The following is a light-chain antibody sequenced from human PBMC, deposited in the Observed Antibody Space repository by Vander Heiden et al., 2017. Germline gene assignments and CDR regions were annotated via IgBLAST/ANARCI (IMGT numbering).Light chain of an antibody. CDR2: SDN. CDR3: AAGDASRSGWV. J-gene: IGLJ3*02. Sequence: QSVLTQPPSASGPPGQSVTIPCPGSSSNMGSNRVYWYQQCPGTASKLLIYSDNQRRSGAPDRCSGSKSGTSATVATSGLRAEEEADYYCAAGDASRSGWVFGGGTKRTVL. V-gene: IGLV1-47*02. CDR1: SSNMGSNR.